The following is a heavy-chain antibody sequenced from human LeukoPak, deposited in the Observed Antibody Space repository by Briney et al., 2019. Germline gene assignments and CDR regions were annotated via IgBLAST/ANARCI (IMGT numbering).Heavy chain of an antibody. J-gene: IGHJ5*02. V-gene: IGHV4-61*02. Sequence: SQTLSSPCKVPNGSISSDTYSWSWIRQPAGKGLEWIGRMSSSGISTYSPSLKSRLTISIDTSRNQFSMNMNSVTAAHPAVYFCAKGAGPPWFDPWGQGTRVTVSS. CDR3: AKGAGPPWFDP. CDR1: NGSISSDTYS. CDR2: MSSSGIS.